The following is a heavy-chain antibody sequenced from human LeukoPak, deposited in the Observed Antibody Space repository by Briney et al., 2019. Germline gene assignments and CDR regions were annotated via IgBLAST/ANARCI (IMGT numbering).Heavy chain of an antibody. Sequence: PGGSLRLSCAASGFTFSSYAMSWVRQAPGKGLEWVSAISGSGGSTYYADSVKGRFTISRDNSKNTLYLQMNSLKAEDTAVYYCAKDRGDYDAFDIWGQGTMVTVSS. V-gene: IGHV3-23*01. J-gene: IGHJ3*02. CDR2: ISGSGGST. CDR1: GFTFSSYA. CDR3: AKDRGDYDAFDI. D-gene: IGHD4-17*01.